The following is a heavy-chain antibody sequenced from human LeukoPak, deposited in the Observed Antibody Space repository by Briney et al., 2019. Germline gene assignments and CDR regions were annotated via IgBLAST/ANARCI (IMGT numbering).Heavy chain of an antibody. D-gene: IGHD2-2*01. Sequence: GGSLRLSCAASGFTFSSYGMHWVRQAPGKGLEWVAFIRYDGSNKYYADSVKGRFTISRDNSKGTLYLQMNSLRAEDTAVYYCAKDVCSSTSCYTFDYWGQGTLVTVSS. CDR2: IRYDGSNK. CDR1: GFTFSSYG. V-gene: IGHV3-30*02. CDR3: AKDVCSSTSCYTFDY. J-gene: IGHJ4*02.